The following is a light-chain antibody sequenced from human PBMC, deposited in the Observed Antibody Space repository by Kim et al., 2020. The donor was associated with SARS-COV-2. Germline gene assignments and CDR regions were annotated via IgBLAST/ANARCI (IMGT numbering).Light chain of an antibody. V-gene: IGLV3-1*01. J-gene: IGLJ2*01. Sequence: VTPGRTASITCAGDKLGDKYACWYQQKPGQAPVLVIYQDSKRPSGIPERFSGSNSGNTATLTISGTQAMDEADYYCQAWDSSTVVFGGGTQLTVL. CDR2: QDS. CDR1: KLGDKY. CDR3: QAWDSSTVV.